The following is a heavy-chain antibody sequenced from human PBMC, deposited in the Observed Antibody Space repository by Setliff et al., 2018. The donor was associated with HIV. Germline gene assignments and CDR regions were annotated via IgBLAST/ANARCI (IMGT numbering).Heavy chain of an antibody. CDR1: GFSVSDYW. J-gene: IGHJ5*02. D-gene: IGHD2-15*01. CDR3: ARGGAIGVSVGAT. V-gene: IGHV3-7*01. Sequence: GESLKISCVASGFSVSDYWMIWVRQAPGKGLEWLANINQDGSEQNSADSLKGRFSVSKENAKNSLSLQMNSLRAEDTAVYYCARGGAIGVSVGATWGQGTLVTVSS. CDR2: INQDGSEQ.